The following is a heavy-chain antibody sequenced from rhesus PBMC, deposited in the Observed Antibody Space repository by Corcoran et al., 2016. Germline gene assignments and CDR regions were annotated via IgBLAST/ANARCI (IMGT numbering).Heavy chain of an antibody. V-gene: IGHV4S10*01. Sequence: QVQLPESGPGVVKPSETLSLTCAVSGGSSSASYRWSWLRQPPGKGLEWIGYIYGSSTSTNYNPSLKSRVTISKDTSKNQFSLKLSSVTAADTAVYYCARALLVLTAPLDYWGQGVLVIVSS. CDR3: ARALLVLTAPLDY. J-gene: IGHJ4*01. CDR2: IYGSSTST. CDR1: GGSSSASYR. D-gene: IGHD2-15*01.